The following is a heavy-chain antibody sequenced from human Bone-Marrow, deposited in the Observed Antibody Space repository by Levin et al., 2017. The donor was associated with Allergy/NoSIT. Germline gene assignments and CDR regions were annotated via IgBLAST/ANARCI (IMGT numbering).Heavy chain of an antibody. D-gene: IGHD5-12*01. V-gene: IGHV3-15*01. CDR2: IKSRTDGGTT. CDR1: GFTFKNAW. CDR3: TTDFLTLSGYDYWGYFQH. Sequence: PGGSLRLSCAASGFTFKNAWMSWVRQAPGKGLEWVGRIKSRTDGGTTDYAAPVKGRFTISRDDPKNTLYLQMNSLKSEDTAVYYCTTDFLTLSGYDYWGYFQHWGQGTLVTVSS. J-gene: IGHJ1*01.